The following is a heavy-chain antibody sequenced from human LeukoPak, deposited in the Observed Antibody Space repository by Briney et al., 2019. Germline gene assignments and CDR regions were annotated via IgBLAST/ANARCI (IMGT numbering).Heavy chain of an antibody. D-gene: IGHD3-3*01. Sequence: SQTLSLTCAISGDSVSSNSAAWNWIRQSPSRGLEWLGRTYYRSKWYNDYAVSVKSRITINPDTSKNQFSLQLNSVTPEDTAVYYCARDRTLFGVVTGYYGMDVWGQGTTVTVSS. V-gene: IGHV6-1*01. CDR3: ARDRTLFGVVTGYYGMDV. CDR1: GDSVSSNSAA. CDR2: TYYRSKWYN. J-gene: IGHJ6*02.